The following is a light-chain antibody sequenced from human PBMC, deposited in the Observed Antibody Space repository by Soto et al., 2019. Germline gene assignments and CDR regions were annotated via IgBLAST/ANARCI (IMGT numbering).Light chain of an antibody. J-gene: IGKJ2*01. CDR2: GAS. CDR1: QSVSSTY. CDR3: QQYDSSLYT. V-gene: IGKV3-20*01. Sequence: EIVLTQSPGTLSLSPGERATLSCRASQSVSSTYLAWYQQKPGQAPRLLIYGASSRATGIPDRFTGSGSGTDFTLTISRLEPEDVAVYFCQQYDSSLYTFGQRTKLEIK.